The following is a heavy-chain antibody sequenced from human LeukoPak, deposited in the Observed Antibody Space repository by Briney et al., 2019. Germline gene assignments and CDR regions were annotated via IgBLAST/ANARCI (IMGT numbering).Heavy chain of an antibody. D-gene: IGHD1-26*01. CDR2: ITSGSTYV. Sequence: GGSLRLSCAASGFTFSTHNMNWVRQAPGKGLEWVSSITSGSTYVFYADSVKGRFTISRDNAKNSLYLQMSSLRADDTAVYYCATYSGTYRDYWGQGTLVTVSS. V-gene: IGHV3-21*01. CDR1: GFTFSTHN. CDR3: ATYSGTYRDY. J-gene: IGHJ4*02.